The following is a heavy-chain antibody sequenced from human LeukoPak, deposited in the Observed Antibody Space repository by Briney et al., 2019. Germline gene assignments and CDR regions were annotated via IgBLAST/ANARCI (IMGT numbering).Heavy chain of an antibody. V-gene: IGHV6-1*01. Sequence: SQTLSVTCAISGDSVSSNSATWNWIRQSPSRGLEWLGRTYYGSKWYSGYAVSVKSRITVNPDTSKNQFSLQLNSVTPEDTAVYYCAREGGTVAAFDYWGQGTLVTVSS. CDR1: GDSVSSNSAT. J-gene: IGHJ4*02. CDR2: TYYGSKWYS. D-gene: IGHD6-19*01. CDR3: AREGGTVAAFDY.